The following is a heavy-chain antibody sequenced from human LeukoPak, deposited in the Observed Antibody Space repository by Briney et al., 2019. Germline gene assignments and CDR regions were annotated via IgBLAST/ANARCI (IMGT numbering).Heavy chain of an antibody. CDR3: ARLSDY. V-gene: IGHV4-39*01. CDR1: GGAISSSSYY. CDR2: INYSGNI. Sequence: SETLSLSCTVSGGAISSSSYYWGWIRQPPGKGLEWIGSINYSGNIYYNPSLNSRVTISVDTSKTQFSLKLSSVTAADTAVYYCARLSDYWGQGTLVTVSS. J-gene: IGHJ4*02.